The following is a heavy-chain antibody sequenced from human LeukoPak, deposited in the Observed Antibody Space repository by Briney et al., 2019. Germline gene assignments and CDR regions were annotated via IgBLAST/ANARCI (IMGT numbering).Heavy chain of an antibody. J-gene: IGHJ4*02. CDR3: ARGPYYYDRGYYFDY. V-gene: IGHV3-30-3*01. CDR2: ISYDGSNK. D-gene: IGHD3-22*01. Sequence: PGRSLRLSCAASGFTFSSYAMHWVRQAPGKGLEWVAVISYDGSNKYYADSVKGRFTISRDNSKNTLYLQMNSLRAEDTAVYYCARGPYYYDRGYYFDYWGQGTLVTVSS. CDR1: GFTFSSYA.